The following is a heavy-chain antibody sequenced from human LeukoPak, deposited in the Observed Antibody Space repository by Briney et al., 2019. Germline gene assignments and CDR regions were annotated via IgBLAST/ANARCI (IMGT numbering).Heavy chain of an antibody. D-gene: IGHD3-22*01. Sequence: PSETLSLTCTVSGGSISSSSYYWGWIRQPPGKGLEWIGSIYYSGSTYYDPSLKSRVTISVDTSKNQFSLKLSSVTAADPAVYYCARPQGSSGQIDYWGQGTLVTVSS. CDR2: IYYSGST. CDR1: GGSISSSSYY. J-gene: IGHJ4*02. CDR3: ARPQGSSGQIDY. V-gene: IGHV4-39*01.